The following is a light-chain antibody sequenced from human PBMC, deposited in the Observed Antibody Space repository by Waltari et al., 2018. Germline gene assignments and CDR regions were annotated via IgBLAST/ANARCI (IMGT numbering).Light chain of an antibody. CDR2: EVT. J-gene: IGLJ3*02. CDR1: SSDIGTYNH. V-gene: IGLV2-8*01. CDR3: SSYAGGGRGV. Sequence: QSALTQPPSASGSPGQSVTISCTGTSSDIGTYNHVSWYQQHPGKAPKLIIYEVTKRPSGVPDRFSGSKSGNTASLTVSGLQAEDEADYYCSSYAGGGRGVFGGGTELTVL.